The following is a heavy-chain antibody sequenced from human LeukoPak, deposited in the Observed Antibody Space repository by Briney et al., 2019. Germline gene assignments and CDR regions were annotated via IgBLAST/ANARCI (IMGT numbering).Heavy chain of an antibody. J-gene: IGHJ3*01. D-gene: IGHD1-26*01. CDR3: GMSGDRVPLQDDVFDV. CDR2: IYPGDSGP. CDR1: GYSFTSYC. Sequence: GESLKISCKVSGYSFTSYCIGWVRQMPGKGLEWMGIIYPGDSGPTYSPSFQGRVTISVDKSINTAYLQWSSLQASDTATYYCGMSGDRVPLQDDVFDVWGQGTMVTVST. V-gene: IGHV5-51*01.